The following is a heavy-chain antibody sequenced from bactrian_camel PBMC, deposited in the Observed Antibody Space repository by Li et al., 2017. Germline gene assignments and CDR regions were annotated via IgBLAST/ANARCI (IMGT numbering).Heavy chain of an antibody. D-gene: IGHD6*01. J-gene: IGHJ4*01. Sequence: HVQLVESGGGSVQAGGSLRLSCVASGYTYSIGCVGWFRQVADKEREQVASIVTSVGRPPVAAGGGRTYYADSVKGRFTISKDNRNSRVPLEMNSLELEDTGAYYCAASSRRCGQDLSRSDSDYWGQGTQVTVS. CDR3: AASSRRCGQDLSRSDSDY. V-gene: IGHV3-3*01. CDR1: GYTYSIGC. CDR2: VAAGGGRT.